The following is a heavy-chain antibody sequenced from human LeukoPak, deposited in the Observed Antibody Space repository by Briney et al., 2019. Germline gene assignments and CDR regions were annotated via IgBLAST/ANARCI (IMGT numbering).Heavy chain of an antibody. J-gene: IGHJ4*02. CDR2: INPATGGT. V-gene: IGHV1-2*02. Sequence: SVKVSCKTSGYIFSRHHLHWLRHAPGQEPEWMAWINPATGGTQYKQKFQGRITVTRDTSIRTTYMELSSLTSGDTAVYYCARGWSGGDDNWGQGTLVTVSS. D-gene: IGHD3-3*01. CDR1: GYIFSRHH. CDR3: ARGWSGGDDN.